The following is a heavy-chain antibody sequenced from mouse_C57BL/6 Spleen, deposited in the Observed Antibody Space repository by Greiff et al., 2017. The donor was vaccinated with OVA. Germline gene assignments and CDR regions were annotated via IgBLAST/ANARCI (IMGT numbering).Heavy chain of an antibody. Sequence: QVQLKQSGAELARPGASVKLSCKASGYTFTSYGISWVKQRTGQGLEWIGEIYPRSGNTYYNEKFKGKATLTADKSSSTAYMELRSLTSEDSAVYFCARHGSEWYFDVWGTGTTVTVSS. V-gene: IGHV1-81*01. D-gene: IGHD1-1*01. CDR1: GYTFTSYG. CDR2: IYPRSGNT. J-gene: IGHJ1*03. CDR3: ARHGSEWYFDV.